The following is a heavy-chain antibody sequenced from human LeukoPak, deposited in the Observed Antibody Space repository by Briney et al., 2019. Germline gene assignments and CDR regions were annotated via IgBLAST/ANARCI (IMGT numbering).Heavy chain of an antibody. CDR2: XXPGDSDT. CDR3: ARAPEPAATPEWWFDP. Sequence: SLKISCKGSXYSFXSYXIGWVRQMPGKXLEXXGXXXPGDSDTRYSPSFQGQVTISADKSISTAYLQWSSLKASDTAMYYCARAPEPAATPEWWFDPWGQGTLVTVSS. J-gene: IGHJ5*02. D-gene: IGHD2-2*01. V-gene: IGHV5-51*01. CDR1: XYSFXSYX.